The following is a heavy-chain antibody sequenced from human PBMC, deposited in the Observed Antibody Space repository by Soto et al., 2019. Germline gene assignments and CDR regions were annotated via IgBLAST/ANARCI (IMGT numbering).Heavy chain of an antibody. CDR2: IYYSGST. CDR3: AREFSARSEWFNP. V-gene: IGHV4-61*08. J-gene: IGHJ5*02. D-gene: IGHD2-15*01. Sequence: SETLSLTCTVSGGSISSGDYYWSWIRQPPGKGLEWIGYIYYSGSTNYNPSLKSRVTISVDTSKNPFSLKLSSVTAADTAVYYFAREFSARSEWFNPSGQGTLVTVSS. CDR1: GGSISSGDYY.